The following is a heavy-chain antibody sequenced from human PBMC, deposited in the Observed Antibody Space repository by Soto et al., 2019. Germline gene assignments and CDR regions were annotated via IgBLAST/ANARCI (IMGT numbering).Heavy chain of an antibody. CDR1: GYTFTSYW. J-gene: IGHJ4*02. CDR3: ARHRRESSGYRFDY. D-gene: IGHD3-22*01. Sequence: GESLKISCKGSGYTFTSYWIAWVRQMPGKGLEWMGIINPDYSDHRYSPSFQGQVTISVDKSINTANLQWSSLKASDTSFYYWARHRRESSGYRFDYWGQGTLVTVSS. V-gene: IGHV5-51*01. CDR2: INPDYSDH.